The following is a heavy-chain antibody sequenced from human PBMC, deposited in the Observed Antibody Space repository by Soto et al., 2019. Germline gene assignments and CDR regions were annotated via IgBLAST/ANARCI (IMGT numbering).Heavy chain of an antibody. D-gene: IGHD2-2*01. Sequence: PGESLKISCKGSGYSFTSYWISWVRQMPGKGLEWMGRIDPSDSYTNYSPSFQGHVTISADKSISTAYLQWSSLKASDTAMYYCAAPKQLSMGYYYXMDVWGQGTTVTVSS. CDR2: IDPSDSYT. J-gene: IGHJ6*02. CDR3: AAPKQLSMGYYYXMDV. CDR1: GYSFTSYW. V-gene: IGHV5-10-1*01.